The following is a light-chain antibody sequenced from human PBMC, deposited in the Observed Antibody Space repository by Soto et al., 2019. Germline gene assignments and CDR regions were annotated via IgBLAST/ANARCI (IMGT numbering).Light chain of an antibody. J-gene: IGKJ1*01. CDR2: GAS. CDR3: QQSSSVPRT. CDR1: QHIATS. V-gene: IGKV1-39*01. Sequence: DIQMTQSPSLLSASIGDRVTITCRASQHIATSLTWFQHKVGKAPTLLIYGASALQSGVPSRVSGSGSGTQFTLTISGLQPEDFATYCCQQSSSVPRTFGQGTRVDLK.